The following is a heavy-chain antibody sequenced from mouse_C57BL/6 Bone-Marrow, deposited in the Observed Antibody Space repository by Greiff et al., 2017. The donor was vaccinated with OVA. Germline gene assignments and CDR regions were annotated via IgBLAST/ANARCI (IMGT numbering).Heavy chain of an antibody. CDR2: ISSGGDYI. CDR1: GFTFSSYA. J-gene: IGHJ4*01. D-gene: IGHD3-1*01. Sequence: EVKLVESGEGLVKPGGSLKLSCAASGFTFSSYAMSWVRQTPEKRLEWVAYISSGGDYIYYADTVKGRFTISRDNARNTLYLQMSSLKSEDTAMYYCTRDRGYCTGAMDYWGQGTSVTVSS. V-gene: IGHV5-9-1*02. CDR3: TRDRGYCTGAMDY.